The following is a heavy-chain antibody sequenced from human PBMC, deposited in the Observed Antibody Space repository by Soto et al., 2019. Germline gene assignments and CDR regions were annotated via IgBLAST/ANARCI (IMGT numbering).Heavy chain of an antibody. V-gene: IGHV4-30-2*01. CDR2: IYHSGST. Sequence: SETLSLTCAVSGGSISSGGYSWSWIRQPPGKGLEWIGYIYHSGSTYYNPSLKSRVTISVDRSKNQFSLKLSSVTAADTAVYYCARSRQQLVRHYFDYWGQGTLVTVSS. J-gene: IGHJ4*02. CDR1: GGSISSGGYS. CDR3: ARSRQQLVRHYFDY. D-gene: IGHD6-13*01.